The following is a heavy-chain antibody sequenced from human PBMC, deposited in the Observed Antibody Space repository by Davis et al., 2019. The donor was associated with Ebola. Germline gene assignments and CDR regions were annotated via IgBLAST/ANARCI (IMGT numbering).Heavy chain of an antibody. D-gene: IGHD2-2*01. J-gene: IGHJ5*02. Sequence: PSETLSLTCTVSGGSIRNGYYYWSWIRPSPGQGLEWIAHIYYIGTTHYNPSFKSRVTMSIDTSNNQFYLKLTSVTAADTAIYYCARNSTTSGWFDPWGQGTQVTVSS. CDR2: IYYIGTT. CDR1: GGSIRNGYYY. CDR3: ARNSTTSGWFDP. V-gene: IGHV4-30-4*08.